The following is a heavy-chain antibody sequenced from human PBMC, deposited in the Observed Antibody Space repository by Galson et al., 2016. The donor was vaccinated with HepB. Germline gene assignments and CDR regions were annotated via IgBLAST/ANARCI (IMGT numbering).Heavy chain of an antibody. CDR3: ATTAIAARPGYYGMDV. V-gene: IGHV4-59*01. D-gene: IGHD6-6*01. Sequence: SETLSLTCTVSGASISTYYWSWIRQPPGKGLEWVAFIHHSGNSNSNPSLKSRVTISIDTSKNQFSLKLNSVTAADTAVYYCATTAIAARPGYYGMDVWGQGTTVTVSS. CDR1: GASISTYY. CDR2: IHHSGNS. J-gene: IGHJ6*02.